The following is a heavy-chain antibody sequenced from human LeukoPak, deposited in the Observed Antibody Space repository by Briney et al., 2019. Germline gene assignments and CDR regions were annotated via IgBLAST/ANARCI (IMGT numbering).Heavy chain of an antibody. V-gene: IGHV3-23*01. CDR1: GFTFSSYG. D-gene: IGHD2-21*01. CDR3: AKAPVTTCSGAYCYPFDY. Sequence: GGSLRLSCAASGFTFSSYGMSWVRQAPGKGLEWVSAISGSGGSTYYADSVKGRFTISRDNSKNTLYLQMNRLRAEDAAVYYCAKAPVTTCSGAYCYPFDYWGQGTLVTVSS. CDR2: ISGSGGST. J-gene: IGHJ4*02.